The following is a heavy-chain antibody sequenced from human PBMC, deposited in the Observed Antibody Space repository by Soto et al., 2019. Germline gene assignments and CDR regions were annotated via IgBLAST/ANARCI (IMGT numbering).Heavy chain of an antibody. Sequence: QVQLQESGPGLVKPSQTLSLTCTVSGGSISSGDYYWSWIRQPPGKGLEWIGYIYYSGSTYYNPSLKSRVNISVDTSMTQCPLKLRSVTAADTAVYYCARDPYYYDSSGPGRHWGQGTLVTVSS. CDR1: GGSISSGDYY. D-gene: IGHD3-22*01. V-gene: IGHV4-30-4*01. CDR3: ARDPYYYDSSGPGRH. J-gene: IGHJ1*01. CDR2: IYYSGST.